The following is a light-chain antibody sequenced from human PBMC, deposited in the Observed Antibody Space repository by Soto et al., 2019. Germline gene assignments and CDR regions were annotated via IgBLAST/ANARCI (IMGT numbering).Light chain of an antibody. CDR1: SSDVGGYNY. V-gene: IGLV2-14*01. Sequence: QPASVSGSPGQSITISCTGTSSDVGGYNYVSWYQQHPGKAPKLMIYDVDNRPSGVSNRFSGSKSGNTASLTISGLQAEDEADYYCSSYTSSSTGVFGTGTKLTVL. CDR3: SSYTSSSTGV. CDR2: DVD. J-gene: IGLJ1*01.